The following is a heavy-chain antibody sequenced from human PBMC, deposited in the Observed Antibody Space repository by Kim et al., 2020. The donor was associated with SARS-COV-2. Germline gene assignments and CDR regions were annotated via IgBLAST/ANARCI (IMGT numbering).Heavy chain of an antibody. V-gene: IGHV2-5*02. Sequence: DDDKRYSPSLKSRLTITKDTSKNQVVLTMTNMDPVDTATYYCVRQEAFDFWGQGTMVTVSS. J-gene: IGHJ3*01. CDR2: DDDK. CDR3: VRQEAFDF.